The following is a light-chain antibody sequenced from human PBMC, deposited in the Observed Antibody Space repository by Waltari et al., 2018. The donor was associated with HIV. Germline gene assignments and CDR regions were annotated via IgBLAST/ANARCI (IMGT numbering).Light chain of an antibody. CDR2: EVS. CDR1: SSDVGGYNY. J-gene: IGLJ2*01. V-gene: IGLV2-14*01. CDR3: SSYTSSSTLVV. Sequence: QSALTQPASVSGSPGQSITTSCTGTSSDVGGYNYVSCYHQPPGKTPKLRIHEVSNRPSWVSNRVAGAKSGNTASLTIAGLQAEDEADYYCSSYTSSSTLVVFGGGTKLTVL.